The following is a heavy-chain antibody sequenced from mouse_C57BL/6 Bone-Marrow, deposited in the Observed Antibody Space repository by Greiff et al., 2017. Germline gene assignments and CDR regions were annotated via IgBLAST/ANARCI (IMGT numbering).Heavy chain of an antibody. D-gene: IGHD3-3*01. CDR2: INPGSGGT. Sequence: QVQLQQSGAELVRPGTSVKVSCKASGYAFTNYLIEWVKQRPGQGLEWIGVINPGSGGTNYNEKFKGKATLTADKSSSSAYVQLSSLTSEAAEVYSCETGTGAREAMDYWGQGTSVTVSS. J-gene: IGHJ4*01. CDR3: ETGTGAREAMDY. CDR1: GYAFTNYL. V-gene: IGHV1-54*01.